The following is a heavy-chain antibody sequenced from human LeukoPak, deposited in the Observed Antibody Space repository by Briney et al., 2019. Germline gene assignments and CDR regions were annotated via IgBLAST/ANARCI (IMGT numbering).Heavy chain of an antibody. V-gene: IGHV3-30-3*01. CDR3: ARAGYSSSWPTNYGMDV. CDR1: GFTFSSYA. CDR2: ISYDGSNK. J-gene: IGHJ6*02. Sequence: GGSLRLSCAASGFTFSSYAMHWVRQAPGKGLEWVAVISYDGSNKYYADSVKGRFTISRDNSKNTLYLQMNSLRAEDTAVYYCARAGYSSSWPTNYGMDVWGQGTTVTAYS. D-gene: IGHD6-13*01.